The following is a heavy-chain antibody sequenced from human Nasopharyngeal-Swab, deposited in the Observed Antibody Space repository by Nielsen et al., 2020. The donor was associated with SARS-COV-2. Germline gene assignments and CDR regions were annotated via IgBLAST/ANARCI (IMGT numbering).Heavy chain of an antibody. CDR3: AASQWGEYFDY. Sequence: ASVKVSCKVSGSTLTEISMHWVRQAHGRGLEWMGGFDPEDGETIYAQKFQGRVTMTEDTSIDTAYMELRSLGSEDTAVYYCAASQWGEYFDYWGQGTLVSVSS. J-gene: IGHJ4*02. CDR1: GSTLTEIS. CDR2: FDPEDGET. V-gene: IGHV1-24*01. D-gene: IGHD3-16*01.